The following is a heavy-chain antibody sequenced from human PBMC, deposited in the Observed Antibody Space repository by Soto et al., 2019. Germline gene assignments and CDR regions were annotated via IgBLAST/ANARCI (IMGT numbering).Heavy chain of an antibody. CDR3: ARGRDAFDI. CDR1: GFTFSSYA. CDR2: ISYDGSNK. V-gene: IGHV3-30-3*01. Sequence: GSLRLSCAASGFTFSSYAMHWVRQAPGKGLEWVAVISYDGSNKYYADSVKGRFTISRDNSKNTLYLQMNSLRAEDTAVYYCARGRDAFDIWGQGTMVTVSS. J-gene: IGHJ3*02.